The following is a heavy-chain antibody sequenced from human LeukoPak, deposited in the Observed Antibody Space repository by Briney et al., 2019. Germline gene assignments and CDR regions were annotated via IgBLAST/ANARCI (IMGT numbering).Heavy chain of an antibody. CDR1: GYTITTYA. V-gene: IGHV1-18*01. J-gene: IGHJ4*02. CDR2: IRANNGNT. D-gene: IGHD3-9*01. CDR3: ARATLLTGYDY. Sequence: ASVKVSCKASGYTITTYAITWVRQAPGQGLEWMGWIRANNGNTNYAQKLQGRVTMTTDTSTSTAYMEVSRLTSDDTAVYFCARATLLTGYDYWGQGTLVTVSS.